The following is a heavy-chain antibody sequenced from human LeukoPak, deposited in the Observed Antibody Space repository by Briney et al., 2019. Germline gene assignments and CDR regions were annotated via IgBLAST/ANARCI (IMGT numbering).Heavy chain of an antibody. D-gene: IGHD3-10*01. CDR1: GFTFSNYW. J-gene: IGHJ4*02. V-gene: IGHV3-7*04. CDR2: IKQDGSER. Sequence: GGSLRLSCAASGFTFSNYWMTWVRQAPGKGLEWGANIKQDGSERDYVDSVKGRFAISRDDAKNSLYLQMNSLRAEDTAVYYCARGITMANWGQGTLVTVSS. CDR3: ARGITMAN.